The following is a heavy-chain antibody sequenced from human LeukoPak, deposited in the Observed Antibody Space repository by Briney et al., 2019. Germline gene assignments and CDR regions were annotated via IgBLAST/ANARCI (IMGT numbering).Heavy chain of an antibody. CDR2: INPNSGGT. V-gene: IGHV1-2*02. J-gene: IGHJ4*02. CDR3: ARDLVGAHPGGY. Sequence: ASVKVSCKASGYTFTSYYMHWVRQAPGQGLEWMGWINPNSGGTNYAQKFQGRVTMTRDTSISTAYMELSRLRSDDTAVYYCARDLVGAHPGGYWGQGTLVTVSS. D-gene: IGHD1-26*01. CDR1: GYTFTSYY.